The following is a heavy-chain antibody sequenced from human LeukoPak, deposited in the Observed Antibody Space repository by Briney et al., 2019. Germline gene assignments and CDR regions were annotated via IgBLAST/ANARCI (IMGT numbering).Heavy chain of an antibody. J-gene: IGHJ4*02. CDR2: ISWNSGSI. V-gene: IGHV3-9*01. Sequence: GGSLRLSCAASGFTFGDYAMPWVRQAPGKGLEWASGISWNSGSIGYADSVKGRFTISRDNAKNSLYLQMNSLRAEDTALYYCAKDSGGSFGLDYWGQGTLVTVSS. CDR1: GFTFGDYA. CDR3: AKDSGGSFGLDY. D-gene: IGHD1-26*01.